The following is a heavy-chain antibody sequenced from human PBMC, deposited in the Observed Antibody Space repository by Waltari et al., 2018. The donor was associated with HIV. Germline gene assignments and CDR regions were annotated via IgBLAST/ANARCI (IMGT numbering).Heavy chain of an antibody. CDR2: FWSDGVEI. Sequence: QVQLVESGGGVVQPGTSLTLSCAVSGFTFSNFAIHWVRQSPGKGLGGLAVFWSDGVEISYADSVKGRFTISKDSSQKTLYLHLTSLRAEDTALYYCARGYSSSRWIPLYHWGRGTLVTVSS. CDR3: ARGYSSSRWIPLYH. J-gene: IGHJ4*02. CDR1: GFTFSNFA. V-gene: IGHV3-33*01. D-gene: IGHD6-6*01.